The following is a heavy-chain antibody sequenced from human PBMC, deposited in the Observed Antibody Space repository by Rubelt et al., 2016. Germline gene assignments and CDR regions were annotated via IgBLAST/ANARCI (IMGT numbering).Heavy chain of an antibody. CDR2: IIPILGIA. Sequence: QVQLVQSVAEVKKPGSSVKVSCKASGGTFSSYAISWVRQAPGKGLEWMGRIIPILGIANYAQKFQGRVTITADKSTRTAYMGLSSLRSEDTAVYYCARVGDTWGFDYWGQGTLVTVSS. CDR1: GGTFSSYA. CDR3: ARVGDTWGFDY. V-gene: IGHV1-69*04. J-gene: IGHJ4*02. D-gene: IGHD2-21*01.